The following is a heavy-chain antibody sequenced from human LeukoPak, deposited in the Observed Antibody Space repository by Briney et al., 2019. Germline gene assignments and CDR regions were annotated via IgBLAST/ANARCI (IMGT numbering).Heavy chain of an antibody. Sequence: GGSLRLSYVASGFTFGNYYMHWVRQVPGKGLVWVSRISGDGSSIFYADSVKGRFTISRDNAKNSLYVQMNSLRADDSAVYYCARSSNGVYIQWGQGTLVTVSS. J-gene: IGHJ4*02. CDR3: ARSSNGVYIQ. CDR2: ISGDGSSI. V-gene: IGHV3-74*01. D-gene: IGHD2-8*01. CDR1: GFTFGNYY.